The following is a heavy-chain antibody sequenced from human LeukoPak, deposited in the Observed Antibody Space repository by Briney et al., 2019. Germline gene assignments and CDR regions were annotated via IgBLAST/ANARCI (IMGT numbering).Heavy chain of an antibody. CDR3: ARDRSYYGYFDS. Sequence: GGSLRLSCAGCVFNFYSSWVHWVRQGPGEGPVGVSRINSDGSSTTYADSVKGRFTIYRDNAKNTLYLQMNSLRAEDTAVYYCARDRSYYGYFDSWGQGTLVTVSS. J-gene: IGHJ4*02. CDR1: VFNFYSSW. D-gene: IGHD1-26*01. V-gene: IGHV3-74*01. CDR2: INSDGSST.